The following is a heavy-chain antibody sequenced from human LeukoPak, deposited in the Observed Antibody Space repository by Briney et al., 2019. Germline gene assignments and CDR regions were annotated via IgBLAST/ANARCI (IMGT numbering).Heavy chain of an antibody. J-gene: IGHJ3*01. CDR2: ISSSSSYI. V-gene: IGHV3-21*01. CDR3: ARVHWTDGAFDV. D-gene: IGHD3/OR15-3a*01. Sequence: GGSLRLSCAASGFTFSSYSMKWVRQAPGKGLEWVSSISSSSSYIYYADSVKGRFTISRDNAKNSLYLQMNSLRAEDTAVYYCARVHWTDGAFDVWGQGTMVTVSS. CDR1: GFTFSSYS.